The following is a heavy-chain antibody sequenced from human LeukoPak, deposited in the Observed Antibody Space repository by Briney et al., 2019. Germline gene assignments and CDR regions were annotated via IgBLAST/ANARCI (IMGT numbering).Heavy chain of an antibody. V-gene: IGHV3-11*01. CDR2: ISNSGSIK. D-gene: IGHD6-13*01. CDR3: ARHVAAAGPYPYAFDI. CDR1: GFTFSDYY. J-gene: IGHJ3*02. Sequence: GGSLRLSCAASGFTFSDYYMSWIRQAPGKGLEWVSYISNSGSIKNYADSVKGRFTISRDNAKNSLYLQMNSLRAEDTAIYYCARHVAAAGPYPYAFDIWGQGTRVTVSS.